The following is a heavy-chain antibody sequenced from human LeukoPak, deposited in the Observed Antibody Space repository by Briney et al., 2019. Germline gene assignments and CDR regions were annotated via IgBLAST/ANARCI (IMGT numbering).Heavy chain of an antibody. J-gene: IGHJ3*02. D-gene: IGHD6-19*01. Sequence: GGSLRLSCAASGFTFSSYAMSWVRQAPGKGLEWIPAISDSGGSTYYADSVKGRFTISRDNSKNTLFLQMNSLRAEDTAIYYCAKRFSSGWRYAFDIWGQGTMVTVSS. CDR2: ISDSGGST. V-gene: IGHV3-23*01. CDR1: GFTFSSYA. CDR3: AKRFSSGWRYAFDI.